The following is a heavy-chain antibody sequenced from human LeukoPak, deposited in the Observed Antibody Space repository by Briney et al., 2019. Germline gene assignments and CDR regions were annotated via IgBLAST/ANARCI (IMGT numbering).Heavy chain of an antibody. V-gene: IGHV3-11*04. Sequence: GGSLRLSCAASGFTFSDYYMSWIRQAPGKGLEWVSYISSSGNTKYYADSVKGRFTISRDNAKNSLSPQMNSLRAEDTAVYYCARDGGSAWFFRYWGQGTLVTVSS. CDR1: GFTFSDYY. CDR2: ISSSGNTK. CDR3: ARDGGSAWFFRY. D-gene: IGHD6-19*01. J-gene: IGHJ4*02.